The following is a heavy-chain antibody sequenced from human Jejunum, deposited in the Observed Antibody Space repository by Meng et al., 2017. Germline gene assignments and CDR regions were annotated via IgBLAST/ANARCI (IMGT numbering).Heavy chain of an antibody. D-gene: IGHD3-10*01. CDR2: MYYNEKT. J-gene: IGHJ5*02. Sequence: QLRLQESGPRLASPYQRSLSACTVLGASVNSGSYYWSWIRQPPGKGLEWIGFMYYNEKTNYNPSLKSRVTISVDTSKNQFSLKLTSVTAADKAVYYCARGRDYYGSGNYYNTNWFGPWGQGTLVTVSS. CDR3: ARGRDYYGSGNYYNTNWFGP. V-gene: IGHV4-61*01. CDR1: GASVNSGSYY.